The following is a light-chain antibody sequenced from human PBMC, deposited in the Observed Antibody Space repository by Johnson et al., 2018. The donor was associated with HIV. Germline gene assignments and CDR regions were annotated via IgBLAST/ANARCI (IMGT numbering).Light chain of an antibody. Sequence: SAAPGQKVTISCSGSSSNIGNNYVSWYQQLPGTAPKLLIFENNKRPSGIPDRFSGSKSGTSATLGITGLQTGDEADYYCGTWDNSLTAGVFGSGTKVTVL. CDR3: GTWDNSLTAGV. V-gene: IGLV1-51*02. CDR1: SSNIGNNY. CDR2: ENN. J-gene: IGLJ1*01.